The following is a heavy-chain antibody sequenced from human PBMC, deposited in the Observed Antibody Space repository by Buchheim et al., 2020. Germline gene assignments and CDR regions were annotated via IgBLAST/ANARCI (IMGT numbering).Heavy chain of an antibody. Sequence: QAQLVESGGGVVQPGRSLRLSCAASGFTFSNYGMHWVRQAPGKGLDWVAVIAHDGSIKYYADSVKGRFTLSRDNSKNTLYLQMDSLRDEDTAVYYCAKEITPRASNGWPFDYWGQGIL. CDR1: GFTFSNYG. CDR2: IAHDGSIK. CDR3: AKEITPRASNGWPFDY. D-gene: IGHD6-19*01. V-gene: IGHV3-30*18. J-gene: IGHJ4*02.